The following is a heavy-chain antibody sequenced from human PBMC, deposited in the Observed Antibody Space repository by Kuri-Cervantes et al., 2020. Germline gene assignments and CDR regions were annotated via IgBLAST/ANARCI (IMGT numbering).Heavy chain of an antibody. D-gene: IGHD3-10*01. Sequence: ASVKVSCKASGYTFTSYDINWVRQATGQGLEWMGWMNPNSGNTGYAQKFQGRVTMTRNTSIGTAYMELSSLRSEDTAVYYCATHGSGSYYYYYYGMDVRGQGTTVTVSS. CDR2: MNPNSGNT. V-gene: IGHV1-8*01. CDR3: ATHGSGSYYYYYYGMDV. J-gene: IGHJ6*02. CDR1: GYTFTSYD.